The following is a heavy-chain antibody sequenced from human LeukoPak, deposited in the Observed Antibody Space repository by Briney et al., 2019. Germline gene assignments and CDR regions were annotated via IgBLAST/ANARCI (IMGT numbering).Heavy chain of an antibody. Sequence: SETLFLTCTVSGGSISSYYWSWIRQPPGKGLEWIGYIYTSGSTNYNPSLKSRVTISVDTSKNQFSLKLISVTAADTAVYYCARQLVVPAAILDYYYYYMDVWGKGTTVTVSS. J-gene: IGHJ6*03. V-gene: IGHV4-4*09. CDR2: IYTSGST. CDR1: GGSISSYY. CDR3: ARQLVVPAAILDYYYYYMDV. D-gene: IGHD2-2*02.